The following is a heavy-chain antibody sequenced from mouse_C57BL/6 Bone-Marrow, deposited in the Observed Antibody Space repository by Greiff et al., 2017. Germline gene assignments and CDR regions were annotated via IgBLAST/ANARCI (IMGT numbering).Heavy chain of an antibody. D-gene: IGHD2-3*01. CDR2: INPSSGYT. CDR1: GYTFTSYT. CDR3: ARLGDGYYRYAMDY. J-gene: IGHJ4*01. V-gene: IGHV1-4*01. Sequence: VKLMESGAELARPGASVKMSCKASGYTFTSYTMHWVKQRPGQGLEWIGYINPSSGYTKYNQKFKDKATLTADKSSSTAYMQLSSLTSEDSAVYYCARLGDGYYRYAMDYWGQGTSVTVSS.